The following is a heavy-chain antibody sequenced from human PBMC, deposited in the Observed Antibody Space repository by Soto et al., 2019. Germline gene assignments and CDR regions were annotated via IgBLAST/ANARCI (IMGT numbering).Heavy chain of an antibody. CDR3: AREDLVDGSGPIDY. CDR2: IYYSGST. Sequence: NPSETLSLTCTVSGGSISSGGYYWSWIRQHPGKGLEWIGYIYYSGSTYYNPSLKSRVTISVDTSKNQFSLKLSSVTAADTAVYYCAREDLVDGSGPIDYWGQGTLVTVSS. CDR1: GGSISSGGYY. J-gene: IGHJ4*02. V-gene: IGHV4-31*03. D-gene: IGHD5-12*01.